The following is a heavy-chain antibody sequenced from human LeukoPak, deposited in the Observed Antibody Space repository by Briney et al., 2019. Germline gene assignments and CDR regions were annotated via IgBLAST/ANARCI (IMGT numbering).Heavy chain of an antibody. CDR1: SGSISTYY. D-gene: IGHD3-22*01. V-gene: IGHV4-59*01. Sequence: SETLSLTCTVSSGSISTYYWSWIRQPPGKGLEWIGYIYYSVSTNYNPSLKSRVTISVDTSKNQFSLKLSSVTAADTAVYYCARDPRYYDSSGYNYYYYYMDVWGKGTTVTVSS. CDR2: IYYSVST. J-gene: IGHJ6*03. CDR3: ARDPRYYDSSGYNYYYYYMDV.